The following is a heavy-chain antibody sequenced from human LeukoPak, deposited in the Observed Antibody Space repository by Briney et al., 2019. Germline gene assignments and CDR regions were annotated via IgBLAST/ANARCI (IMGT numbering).Heavy chain of an antibody. D-gene: IGHD6-13*01. CDR3: ARDKQPGDY. J-gene: IGHJ4*02. V-gene: IGHV4-34*01. CDR1: GGSFSGYY. Sequence: SETLSLTCAVYGGSFSGYYWSWIRQPPGKGLEWIGEINHSGSTNYNPSLKSRVTISVDTSKNQISLKLSSVTAADTAVYYCARDKQPGDYWGQGTLVTVSS. CDR2: INHSGST.